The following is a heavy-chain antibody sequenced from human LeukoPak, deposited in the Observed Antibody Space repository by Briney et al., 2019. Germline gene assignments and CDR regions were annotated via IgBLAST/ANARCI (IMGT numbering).Heavy chain of an antibody. CDR1: AGTFSSYA. CDR3: ARGLHYDFWSGYWFDY. V-gene: IGHV1-69*13. Sequence: SVKLSCKASAGTFSSYAISWVRQAPGHGLEWMGGILPIFGTANYAQKFQGRVTITADEATSTAYMELSSLRSEDTAVYYCARGLHYDFWSGYWFDYWGQGTLVTVSS. J-gene: IGHJ4*02. D-gene: IGHD3-3*01. CDR2: ILPIFGTA.